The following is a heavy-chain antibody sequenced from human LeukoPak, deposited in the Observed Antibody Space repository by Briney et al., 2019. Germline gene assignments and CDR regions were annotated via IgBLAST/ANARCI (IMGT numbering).Heavy chain of an antibody. Sequence: PSETLSLTCTVSGGSFSSYYWSWIRQPPGKGLEWIGYIYYSGSTNYNPSLKSRVTISVDTSKNQFSLKLSSVTAADTAVYYCARAFSFGLWELPYGMDVWGQGTTVTVSS. CDR1: GGSFSSYY. J-gene: IGHJ6*02. CDR2: IYYSGST. CDR3: ARAFSFGLWELPYGMDV. V-gene: IGHV4-59*01. D-gene: IGHD1-26*01.